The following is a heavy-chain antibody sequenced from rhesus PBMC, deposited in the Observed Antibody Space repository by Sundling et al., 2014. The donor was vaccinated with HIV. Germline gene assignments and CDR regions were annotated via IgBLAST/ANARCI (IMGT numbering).Heavy chain of an antibody. V-gene: IGHV4S13*01. D-gene: IGHD2-39*01. CDR2: VYSNRDRT. CDR3: GRRLGLRFDY. Sequence: QVHLQESGPGLVKPSETLSLTCAVSGGSISGRYYWNWIRQPPGKGLEWMGVVYSNRDRTDYNPSLKSRVTISKDTSKNQLSLKVNSVTAADTAVYYCGRRLGLRFDYWGQGVLVTVSS. CDR1: GGSISGRYY. J-gene: IGHJ4*01.